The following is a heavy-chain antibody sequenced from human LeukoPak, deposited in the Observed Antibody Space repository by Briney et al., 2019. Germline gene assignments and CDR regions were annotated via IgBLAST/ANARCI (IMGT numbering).Heavy chain of an antibody. CDR2: INPNSGGT. D-gene: IGHD2-2*01. CDR3: AKARGLYCSSTSCYDCDV. V-gene: IGHV1-2*02. CDR1: GYTFTAYY. J-gene: IGHJ6*04. Sequence: GASVKVSCKASGYTFTAYYIHWVRQAPGQGLEWMGWINPNSGGTNYAQKFQGRVTLTRNTSITTAYMELNRLRSDDTAVYYCAKARGLYCSSTSCYDCDVWGKGTTVTVSP.